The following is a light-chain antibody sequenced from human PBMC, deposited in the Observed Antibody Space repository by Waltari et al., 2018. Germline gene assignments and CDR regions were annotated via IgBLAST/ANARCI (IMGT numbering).Light chain of an antibody. CDR3: QQYYSAPWT. CDR2: SAS. CDR1: QSVLDSSNNKNS. Sequence: DIVMTQSPDSLAVSLGARAPITCKSRQSVLDSSNNKNSLTWYQQKPGQPPKVLIYSASTRESGVPDRFSGSGSGTDFTLTISSLQAEDVAAYYCQQYYSAPWTFGQGTKVEIK. J-gene: IGKJ1*01. V-gene: IGKV4-1*01.